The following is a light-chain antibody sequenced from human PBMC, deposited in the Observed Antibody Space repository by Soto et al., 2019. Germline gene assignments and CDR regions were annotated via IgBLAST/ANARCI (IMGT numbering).Light chain of an antibody. CDR2: DVS. CDR1: SSDIGGYNY. Sequence: QSVLTQPASVSGSPRQSITISCTGTSSDIGGYNYVSWYQHLPGKAPKLMIYDVSNRPSGVSDRFSGSKSGNTASLTITGLQAEDEADYYCSSYTRTSTYVFGAGTKVTVL. J-gene: IGLJ1*01. CDR3: SSYTRTSTYV. V-gene: IGLV2-14*03.